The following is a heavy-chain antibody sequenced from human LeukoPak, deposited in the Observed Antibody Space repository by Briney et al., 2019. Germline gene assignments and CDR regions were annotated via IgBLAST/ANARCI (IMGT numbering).Heavy chain of an antibody. V-gene: IGHV4-30-4*01. CDR1: GDSISSDNYY. D-gene: IGHD1-14*01. Sequence: TLSLTCTVSGDSISSDNYYWSWIRQPPGKGLEWIGYIYYSGSTYYNPSLKSRVTISVDTSKKQFSLRLSSVTAADTAVYHCARAEPDGWFDPWGQGPLVTVSS. CDR2: IYYSGST. CDR3: ARAEPDGWFDP. J-gene: IGHJ5*02.